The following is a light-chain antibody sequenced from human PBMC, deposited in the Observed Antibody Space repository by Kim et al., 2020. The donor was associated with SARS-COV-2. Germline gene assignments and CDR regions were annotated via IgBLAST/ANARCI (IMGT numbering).Light chain of an antibody. V-gene: IGLV8-61*01. CDR1: SGSVSANHY. J-gene: IGLJ3*02. CDR3: VQYMGNGIWV. CDR2: SAD. Sequence: GGTVTLPCGLSSGSVSANHYPSWYQQNPGQTPRTLIYSADIRSSGVPDRFSGSILGNKAALTITGAQADDESDYYCVQYMGNGIWVFGGGTQLTVL.